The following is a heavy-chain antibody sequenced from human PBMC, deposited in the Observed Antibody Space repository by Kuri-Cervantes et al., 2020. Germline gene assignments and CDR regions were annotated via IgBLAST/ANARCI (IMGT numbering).Heavy chain of an antibody. D-gene: IGHD7-27*01. Sequence: ASVKVSCKASGYTFTSYDINWVRQATGQGLEWMGWMNPNSGNTGYAQKFQGRVTMTRNTSISTAYIELSSLRSEDTAVYYCASANWGSLYGAFDIWGQGTMVTVSS. CDR2: MNPNSGNT. CDR3: ASANWGSLYGAFDI. V-gene: IGHV1-8*01. CDR1: GYTFTSYD. J-gene: IGHJ3*02.